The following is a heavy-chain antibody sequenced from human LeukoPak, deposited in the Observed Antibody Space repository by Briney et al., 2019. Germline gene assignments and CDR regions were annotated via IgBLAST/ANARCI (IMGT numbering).Heavy chain of an antibody. J-gene: IGHJ1*01. CDR1: GGSITSYY. V-gene: IGHV4-59*01. D-gene: IGHD2-15*01. CDR3: GQKAPYSPGYSQQ. Sequence: SETLSLTCTVSGGSITSYYWTWIRQPPGKGLEWIGYIYHSGTTNYNPSLKSRVTISVDTSKNQFSLRLSSVTAADTAVYYCGQKAPYSPGYSQQWGQGTLVTVSS. CDR2: IYHSGTT.